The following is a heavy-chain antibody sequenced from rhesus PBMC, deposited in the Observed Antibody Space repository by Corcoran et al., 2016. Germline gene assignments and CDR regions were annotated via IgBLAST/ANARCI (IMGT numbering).Heavy chain of an antibody. V-gene: IGHV2-174*01. D-gene: IGHD6-31*01. CDR3: ARGAGGIAAGDY. CDR1: GFSLTNSGMG. J-gene: IGHJ4*01. CDR2: IYWDDDK. Sequence: QVTLKESGPALVKPTQTLTLTCTFSGFSLTNSGMGVGWIRQPPGKALEWRALIYWDDDKRYSTSLKTSLTISKDASKNQVVLTMTNMVPVDTVTYYCARGAGGIAAGDYWGQGVLVTVSS.